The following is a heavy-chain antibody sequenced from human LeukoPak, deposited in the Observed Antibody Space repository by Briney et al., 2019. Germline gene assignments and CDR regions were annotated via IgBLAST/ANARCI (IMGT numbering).Heavy chain of an antibody. D-gene: IGHD3-22*01. CDR3: AKDREMIVVEGAFDI. Sequence: GGSLRLSCAASGFTFSNYAMRWVRQAPAKGLEWVSGISGRGDSTYYADSVKGRFTISRDNSKNTLYLQMNSLRAEDTAVYYCAKDREMIVVEGAFDIWGQGTMVTVSS. CDR1: GFTFSNYA. CDR2: ISGRGDST. J-gene: IGHJ3*02. V-gene: IGHV3-23*01.